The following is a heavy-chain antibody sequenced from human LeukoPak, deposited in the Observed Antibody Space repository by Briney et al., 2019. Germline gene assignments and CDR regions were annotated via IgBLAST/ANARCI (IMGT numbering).Heavy chain of an antibody. CDR2: ISGSGGGT. J-gene: IGHJ5*02. V-gene: IGHV3-23*01. CDR1: GFTFSSYA. CDR3: AKGGGRQLVRNWFDP. Sequence: GGSLSLSCAASGFTFSSYAMSWVRQAPGKGLEWVSAISGSGGGTYYADSVKGRFTISRDNSKNTLYLQMNSLRAEDTAVYYCAKGGGRQLVRNWFDPWGQGTLVTVSS. D-gene: IGHD6-13*01.